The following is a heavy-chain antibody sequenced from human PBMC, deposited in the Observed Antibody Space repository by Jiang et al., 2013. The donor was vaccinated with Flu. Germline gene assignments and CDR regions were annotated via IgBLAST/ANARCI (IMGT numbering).Heavy chain of an antibody. Sequence: KPTQTLTLTCTFSGFSLSTSGMCVSWIRQPPGKALEWLALIDWDDDKYYSTSLKTRLTISKDTSKNQVVLTMTNMDPVDTATYYCARIMGRITIFGMVAYYFDYWGQGTLVTVSS. J-gene: IGHJ4*02. CDR1: GFSLSTSGMC. CDR3: ARIMGRITIFGMVAYYFDY. D-gene: IGHD3-3*01. CDR2: IDWDDDK. V-gene: IGHV2-70*01.